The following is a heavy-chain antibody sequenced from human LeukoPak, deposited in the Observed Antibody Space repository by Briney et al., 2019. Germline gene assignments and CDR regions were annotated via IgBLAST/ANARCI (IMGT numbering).Heavy chain of an antibody. CDR3: AREVVSIPSYFES. D-gene: IGHD2-15*01. CDR1: GFTVSSSY. J-gene: IGHJ4*02. V-gene: IGHV3-53*01. CDR2: FYRGETT. Sequence: GGSLRLSCAASGFTVSSSYMYWVRQAPGKGLEWVSFFYRGETTYYAESVWGRFTISRDISKNTLYLLMNSLVPEDMAVYYCAREVVSIPSYFESWGQGTRVTVSS.